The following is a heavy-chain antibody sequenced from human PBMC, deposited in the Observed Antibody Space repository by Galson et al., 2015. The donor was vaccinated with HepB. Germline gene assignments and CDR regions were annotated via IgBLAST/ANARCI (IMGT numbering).Heavy chain of an antibody. CDR3: SSTKYNWNEGGVYY. Sequence: SLRVSCPASGFTVEDHAMNWVGQAPGKGLEWIGFIRNKAFGGSTKYAASVDGRFAISRDDSKSIAYLQMNSLKTEDTAVYYCSSTKYNWNEGGVYYWGQGTLVTVSS. V-gene: IGHV3-49*04. J-gene: IGHJ4*02. CDR1: GFTVEDHA. CDR2: IRNKAFGGST. D-gene: IGHD1-1*01.